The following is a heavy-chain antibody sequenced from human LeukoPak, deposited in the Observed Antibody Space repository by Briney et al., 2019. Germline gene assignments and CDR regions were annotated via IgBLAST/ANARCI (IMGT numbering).Heavy chain of an antibody. CDR3: ARAFAQDGSHLGYGF. Sequence: PSGTLCLTCGVSGYSISSVYNWAWTRQPPGRGVEWIGIRYHNGRTYSNPSLKGRLTISVDTSKNQFSLNLSSVTAADTAMYHCARAFAQDGSHLGYGFWGQGYLVTVSS. CDR1: GYSISSVYN. D-gene: IGHD1-26*01. V-gene: IGHV4-38-2*01. CDR2: RYHNGRT. J-gene: IGHJ4*02.